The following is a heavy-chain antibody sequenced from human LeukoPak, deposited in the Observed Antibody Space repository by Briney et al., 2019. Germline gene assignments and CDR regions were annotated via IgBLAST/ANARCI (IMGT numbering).Heavy chain of an antibody. V-gene: IGHV4-59*01. D-gene: IGHD6-13*01. CDR3: ARAAGGPFDY. Sequence: PSETLSLTCTVSGGSISSYYWSWIRQPPGKGLEWIGYIYYSGSTNYNLSLKSRVTISVDTSKNQFSLKLSSVTAADTAVYYCARAAGGPFDYWGQGTLVTVSS. CDR2: IYYSGST. J-gene: IGHJ4*02. CDR1: GGSISSYY.